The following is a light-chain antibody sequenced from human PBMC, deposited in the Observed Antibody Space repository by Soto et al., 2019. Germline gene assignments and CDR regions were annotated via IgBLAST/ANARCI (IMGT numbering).Light chain of an antibody. CDR3: QQNANSLFT. Sequence: EIVLTQSPGTLSLYPGERATLSCRASQSVSSYLAWYQQKPGQAPRLLIYGASSRATGIPDRFSGSGSGTDFTLTISRXEPEDFAVYYCQQNANSLFTFGPGTKVDTK. V-gene: IGKV3-20*01. CDR1: QSVSSY. CDR2: GAS. J-gene: IGKJ3*01.